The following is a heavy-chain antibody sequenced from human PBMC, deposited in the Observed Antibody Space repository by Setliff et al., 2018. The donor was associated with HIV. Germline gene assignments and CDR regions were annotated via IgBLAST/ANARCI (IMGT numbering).Heavy chain of an antibody. CDR2: ISGSGGST. V-gene: IGHV3-23*01. CDR3: AKDGISGGAYPPYYFDY. CDR1: GFTFSFHA. Sequence: TGGSLRLSCAASGFTFSFHAMSWARQAPGKGLEWVSAISGSGGSTYYADSVRGRFTISRDNSKSTLYLQMNGLRVEDTAVYYCAKDGISGGAYPPYYFDYWGHGTLVTVSS. J-gene: IGHJ4*01. D-gene: IGHD2-15*01.